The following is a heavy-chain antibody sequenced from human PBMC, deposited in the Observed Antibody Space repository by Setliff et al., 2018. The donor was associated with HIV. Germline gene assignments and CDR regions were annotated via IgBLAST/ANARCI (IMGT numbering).Heavy chain of an antibody. CDR2: ISTTGST. Sequence: SETLSLTCTVSGDSISSGSYFWILIRQPAGKGLEWIGHISTTGSTNYNPSLKSRVIMSVDTSRNQFSLKLSSVTAADTAVYYCARGHDNKYYYFYYMDVWGKGTTVTVSS. J-gene: IGHJ6*03. CDR1: GDSISSGSYF. D-gene: IGHD3-9*01. CDR3: ARGHDNKYYYFYYMDV. V-gene: IGHV4-61*09.